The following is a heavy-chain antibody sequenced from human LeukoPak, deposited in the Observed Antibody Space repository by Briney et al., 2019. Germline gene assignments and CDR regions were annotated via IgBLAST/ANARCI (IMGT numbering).Heavy chain of an antibody. J-gene: IGHJ4*02. CDR1: GFTFSTYA. D-gene: IGHD3-22*01. CDR2: ISYDGSNK. V-gene: IGHV3-30-3*01. CDR3: ARNYYDSSGYYSLGVY. Sequence: PGGSLRLSCAASGFTFSTYAMRWVRQAPGKGLEWVALISYDGSNKYYADSVKGRFTISRDNSKNTLYVQMNSLRAEDTAVYYCARNYYDSSGYYSLGVYWGQGTLVTVSS.